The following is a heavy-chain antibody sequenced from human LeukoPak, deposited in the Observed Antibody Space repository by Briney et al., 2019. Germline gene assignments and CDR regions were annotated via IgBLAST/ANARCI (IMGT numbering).Heavy chain of an antibody. CDR2: ISYDGSNK. CDR1: GFTFSSYA. CDR3: ARDRSSSWYGEVDP. Sequence: GRSLRLSCADSGFTFSSYAMHWVRQAPGKGLEWVAVISYDGSNKYYADSVKGRFTISRDNSKNTLYLQMNSLRAEDTAVYYCARDRSSSWYGEVDPWGQGTLVTVSS. V-gene: IGHV3-30-3*01. J-gene: IGHJ5*02. D-gene: IGHD6-13*01.